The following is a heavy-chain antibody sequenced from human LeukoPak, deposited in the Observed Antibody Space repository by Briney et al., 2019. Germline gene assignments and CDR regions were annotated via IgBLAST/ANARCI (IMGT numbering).Heavy chain of an antibody. D-gene: IGHD1-1*01. CDR1: GFTFGDYA. J-gene: IGHJ6*03. CDR2: ISGSGGST. Sequence: GRSLRLSCTASGFTFGDYAMSWFRQAPGKGLEWVSAISGSGGSTYYADSVKGRFTISRDNSKNTLYLQMNSLRAEDTAVYYCAKNPAIRVEPHYYYYYMDVWGKGTTVTVSS. CDR3: AKNPAIRVEPHYYYYYMDV. V-gene: IGHV3-23*01.